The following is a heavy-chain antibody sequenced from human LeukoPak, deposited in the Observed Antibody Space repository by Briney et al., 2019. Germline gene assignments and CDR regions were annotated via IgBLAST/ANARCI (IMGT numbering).Heavy chain of an antibody. CDR3: AKTMSKSSGFP. Sequence: GGSLRLSCAASGFTFSSYAMSWVRLAPGKGLEWVSAISGSGGSTYYADSVKGRFTISRDNSKNTLYLQMNSLRAEDTAVYYCAKTMSKSSGFPWGQGTLVTVSS. V-gene: IGHV3-23*01. CDR2: ISGSGGST. D-gene: IGHD6-19*01. J-gene: IGHJ5*02. CDR1: GFTFSSYA.